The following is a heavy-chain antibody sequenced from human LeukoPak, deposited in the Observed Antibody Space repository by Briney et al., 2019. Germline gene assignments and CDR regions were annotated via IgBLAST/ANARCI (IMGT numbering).Heavy chain of an antibody. V-gene: IGHV3-23*01. CDR3: ARDLGCSSSSCYPVRSNWFDP. CDR1: GFTFSVYA. D-gene: IGHD2-2*01. J-gene: IGHJ5*02. Sequence: GSLLLSCAASGFTFSVYAMSWVRQAPGKGLEWVSEISNSGDNTYYAESVKGRFTISRDNSKNTVYLQMNSLRAEDTAAYYCARDLGCSSSSCYPVRSNWFDPWGQGTLVTVSS. CDR2: ISNSGDNT.